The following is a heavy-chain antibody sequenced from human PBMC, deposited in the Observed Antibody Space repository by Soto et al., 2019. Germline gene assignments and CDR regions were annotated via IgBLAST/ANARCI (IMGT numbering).Heavy chain of an antibody. J-gene: IGHJ3*02. V-gene: IGHV1-69*15. CDR3: ASGDYDTDAFDI. CDR2: IITIFGTT. Sequence: QVQLVQSGTEVKKPGSSVKVSCKASGVTFSNYAIIWVRQAPGQGLEWMGRIITIFGTTNYAQKLQGRVTLTADESTSTAYMELSSLRSEDTAVYYCASGDYDTDAFDIWGQVTMITVSS. CDR1: GVTFSNYA. D-gene: IGHD3-16*01.